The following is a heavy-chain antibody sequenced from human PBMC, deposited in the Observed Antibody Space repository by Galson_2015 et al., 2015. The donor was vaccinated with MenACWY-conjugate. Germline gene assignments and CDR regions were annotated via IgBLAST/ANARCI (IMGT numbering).Heavy chain of an antibody. V-gene: IGHV3-74*01. D-gene: IGHD1-1*01. J-gene: IGHJ4*02. CDR1: GFTFNNYW. CDR3: ARDNNWSFDS. CDR2: IKADGSFS. Sequence: SLRLSCAASGFTFNNYWMHWVRQPPRKGLEWISYIKADGSFSNYADSVKGRFTISTGNAKNMVYLQMDGLGDEDTAVYFCARDNNWSFDSWGQGTLVTVSS.